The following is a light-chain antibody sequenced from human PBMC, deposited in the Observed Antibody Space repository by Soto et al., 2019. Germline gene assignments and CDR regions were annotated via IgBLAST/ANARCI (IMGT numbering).Light chain of an antibody. CDR3: QQSFSIPLA. CDR1: QSISTX. CDR2: AAS. V-gene: IGKV1-39*01. Sequence: DIQMTQSPSSLSASVGDRVTITCRPSQSISTXLNWYQQKPGKAPNLLIYAASSLQSGVPSRFSGSGSGTDFTLTISSLQPEDFATYYCQQSFSIPLAFGGGTKVEIK. J-gene: IGKJ4*01.